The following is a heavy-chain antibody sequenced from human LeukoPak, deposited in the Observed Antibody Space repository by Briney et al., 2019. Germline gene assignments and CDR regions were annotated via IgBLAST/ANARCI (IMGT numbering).Heavy chain of an antibody. CDR3: ARELSTVSLFRLVPAAIGY. Sequence: GGSLRLSCAASGFTFSSYWMSWVRQAPGKGLEWVANIKQDGSEKYYVDSVKGRFTISRDNAKSSLYLQMNSLRAEDTAVYYCARELSTVSLFRLVPAAIGYWGQGTLVTVSS. V-gene: IGHV3-7*01. CDR1: GFTFSSYW. D-gene: IGHD2-2*01. CDR2: IKQDGSEK. J-gene: IGHJ4*02.